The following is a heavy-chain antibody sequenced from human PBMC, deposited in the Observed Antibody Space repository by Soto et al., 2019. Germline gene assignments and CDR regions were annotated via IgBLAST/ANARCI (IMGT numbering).Heavy chain of an antibody. CDR2: ISAYNGNT. CDR3: ARVLEEVDIVVVVAATPEHYYYYMDV. J-gene: IGHJ6*03. CDR1: GYTFTSYG. D-gene: IGHD2-15*01. Sequence: ASVKVSCKASGYTFTSYGISWVRQAPGQGLEWMGWISAYNGNTNYAQKLQGRVTMTTDTSTSTAYMELRSLRSDDTAVYYCARVLEEVDIVVVVAATPEHYYYYMDVWGKGTTVTVSS. V-gene: IGHV1-18*01.